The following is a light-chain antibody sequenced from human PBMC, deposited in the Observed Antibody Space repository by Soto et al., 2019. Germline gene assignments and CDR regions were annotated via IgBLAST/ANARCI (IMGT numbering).Light chain of an antibody. CDR3: QQYYSTST. J-gene: IGKJ2*01. CDR1: QSVLYSSNNKNY. CDR2: WAS. Sequence: DIVMTQSPDSLAVSLGERATINCKSSQSVLYSSNNKNYLAWYQQKPGQPPKLLIYWASTRESGVPDRFSGSGSGTDFTLTISSLQAEDVAVYYYQQYYSTSTFGQGTKLEIK. V-gene: IGKV4-1*01.